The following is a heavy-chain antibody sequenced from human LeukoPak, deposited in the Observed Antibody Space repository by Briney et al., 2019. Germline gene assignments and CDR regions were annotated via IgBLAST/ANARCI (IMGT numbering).Heavy chain of an antibody. D-gene: IGHD6-13*01. CDR2: IYYSGST. V-gene: IGHV4-31*03. Sequence: SETVSLTCTVSVGTINSGGYNWSWIRQHPGKGLEWSGYIYYSGSTYYNPSLKSRVTISVDTSKNQFSLKLSSVTATDTAVYYCATLARQLHDAFDIWGQGTMVTVSS. CDR3: ATLARQLHDAFDI. CDR1: VGTINSGGYN. J-gene: IGHJ3*02.